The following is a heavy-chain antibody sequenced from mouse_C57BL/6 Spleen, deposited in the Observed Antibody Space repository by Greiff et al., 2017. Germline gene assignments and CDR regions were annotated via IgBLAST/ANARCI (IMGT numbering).Heavy chain of an antibody. CDR2: IHPSDSDT. Sequence: QVQLQQPGAELVKPGASVKVSCKASGYTFTSYWMHWVKQRPGQGLEWIGRIHPSDSDTTYNQKFKGKATLTVDKSSSTAYMQLSSLTSEDSAVYYCAISTYYSNYGPAWFAYWGQGTLVTVSA. CDR1: GYTFTSYW. D-gene: IGHD2-5*01. V-gene: IGHV1-74*01. CDR3: AISTYYSNYGPAWFAY. J-gene: IGHJ3*01.